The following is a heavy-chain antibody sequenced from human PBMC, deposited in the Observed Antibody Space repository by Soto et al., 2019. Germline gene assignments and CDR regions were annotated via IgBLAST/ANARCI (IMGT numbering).Heavy chain of an antibody. CDR1: GDSVSSKSAA. J-gene: IGHJ4*02. D-gene: IGHD1-26*01. CDR2: TYYRSKWST. CDR3: TRARSGSYDY. Sequence: SQTLSLTCAISGDSVSSKSAAWNWIRQSPSRGLEWLGRTYYRSKWSTDYAISVKSRITINPDTSNSHFSLQLKSVTPEDTAVYYCTRARSGSYDYWGQGTLVTVSS. V-gene: IGHV6-1*01.